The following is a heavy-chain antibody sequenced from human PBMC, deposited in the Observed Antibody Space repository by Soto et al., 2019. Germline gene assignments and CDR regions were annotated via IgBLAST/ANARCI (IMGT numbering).Heavy chain of an antibody. Sequence: QVQLVQSGAEVKKPGASVKVSCKTSGYIFSNYGISWIRQAPGQGLEWMGWISPYTGNTDPAQSFQDRVTLITDSSTSTAYMELRTLGPDDPAVYYWASVTYSASGGGPAGFGPWCQGRLVTVSS. CDR1: GYIFSNYG. CDR3: ASVTYSASGGGPAGFGP. D-gene: IGHD3-16*01. CDR2: ISPYTGNT. J-gene: IGHJ5*02. V-gene: IGHV1-18*01.